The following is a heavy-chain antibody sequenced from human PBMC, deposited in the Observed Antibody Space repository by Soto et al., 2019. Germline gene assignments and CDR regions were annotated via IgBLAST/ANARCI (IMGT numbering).Heavy chain of an antibody. V-gene: IGHV3-23*01. D-gene: IGHD3-10*01. Sequence: PGGSLRLSCAASGFTFSSYAMSWVRQAPGKGLEWVSAISGSGGSTYYADSVKGRFTISRDNSKNTLYLQMNSLRAEDTAVYYCAKAVLVRGVSKYYFDYWGQGTLVTVSS. J-gene: IGHJ4*02. CDR2: ISGSGGST. CDR1: GFTFSSYA. CDR3: AKAVLVRGVSKYYFDY.